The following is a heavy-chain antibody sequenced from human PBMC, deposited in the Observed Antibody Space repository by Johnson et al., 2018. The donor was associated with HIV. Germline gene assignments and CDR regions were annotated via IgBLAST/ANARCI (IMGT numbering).Heavy chain of an antibody. J-gene: IGHJ3*02. V-gene: IGHV3-7*02. CDR3: ARACSGGSCYEEKSPDAFDI. D-gene: IGHD2-15*01. CDR2: IKQDGSEK. Sequence: VQLVESGGNLVQPGGSLRLSCAASGFTFSSYWMSWVRQAPGKGLEWVTNIKQDGSEKYYVDSLKGRFTISRDNAKNSLYLQMNSLRAEDTAVYYCARACSGGSCYEEKSPDAFDIWGQGTMVTVSS. CDR1: GFTFSSYW.